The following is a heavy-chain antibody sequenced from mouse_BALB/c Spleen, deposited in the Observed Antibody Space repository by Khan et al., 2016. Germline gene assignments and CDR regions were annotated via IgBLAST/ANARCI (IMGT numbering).Heavy chain of an antibody. CDR3: ASYYFDY. Sequence: EVQLQESGAGLVKPGASVKLSCTASGFNIKDTYMHWVKQRPEQGLEWIGRIDPANGNTKYDPKFQGKATITADTSSNTAYLQLSSLTSEDTAVYYCASYYFDYWGQGTTLTVSS. V-gene: IGHV14-3*02. CDR1: GFNIKDTY. CDR2: IDPANGNT. J-gene: IGHJ2*01.